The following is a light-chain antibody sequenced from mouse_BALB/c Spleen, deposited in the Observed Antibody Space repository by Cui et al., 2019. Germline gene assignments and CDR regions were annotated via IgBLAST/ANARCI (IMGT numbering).Light chain of an antibody. CDR3: HQYHRSPYT. J-gene: IGKJ2*01. Sequence: QIALTQSPAIMSASLGERVTMTCTASSSVSSSYLHWYQQKPGSSHKLWIYSTSNLASGVPARFSGSGSGTSYSLTISSMEAEDAATYYCHQYHRSPYTFGGGTKLEIK. CDR1: SSVSSSY. V-gene: IGKV4-74*01. CDR2: STS.